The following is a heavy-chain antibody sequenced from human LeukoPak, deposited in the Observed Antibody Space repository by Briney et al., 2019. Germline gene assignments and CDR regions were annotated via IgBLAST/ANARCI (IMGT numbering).Heavy chain of an antibody. V-gene: IGHV3-23*01. CDR1: GFTFRYYG. CDR3: ASWLRDGYNFGYFDY. D-gene: IGHD5-24*01. J-gene: IGHJ4*02. CDR2: ISGTGGST. Sequence: SGRSLRLSCAASGFTFRYYGMSWVRQAPGKGLEWVSVISGTGGSTYYADSVKGRFTISRDNSKNTLYLQMNSLRAEDTAVYYCASWLRDGYNFGYFDYWGQGTLVTVSS.